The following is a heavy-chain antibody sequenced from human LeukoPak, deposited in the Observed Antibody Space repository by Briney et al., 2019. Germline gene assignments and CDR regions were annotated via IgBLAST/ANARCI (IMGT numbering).Heavy chain of an antibody. Sequence: ASVKVSCKVSGYTLTELSMHWVRQAPGKGLEWMGGFDPEDGETICAQKFQGRVTMTEDTSTDTAYMELSSLRSEDTAVYYCATGDGGWYSFDYWGQGTLVTVSS. CDR3: ATGDGGWYSFDY. D-gene: IGHD6-19*01. CDR1: GYTLTELS. J-gene: IGHJ4*02. V-gene: IGHV1-24*01. CDR2: FDPEDGET.